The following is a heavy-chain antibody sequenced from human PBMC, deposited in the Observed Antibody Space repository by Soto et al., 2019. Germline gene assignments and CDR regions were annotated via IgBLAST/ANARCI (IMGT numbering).Heavy chain of an antibody. CDR1: GYSFTSYW. D-gene: IGHD4-17*01. Sequence: GESLKISCKGSGYSFTSYWIGWVRQMPGKGLEWMGIIYPGDSDTRYSPSFQGQVTISADKSISTAYLQWSSLKASDTAMYYCARDLSLETTVDSRGMDVWGQGTTVTVSS. V-gene: IGHV5-51*01. CDR2: IYPGDSDT. J-gene: IGHJ6*02. CDR3: ARDLSLETTVDSRGMDV.